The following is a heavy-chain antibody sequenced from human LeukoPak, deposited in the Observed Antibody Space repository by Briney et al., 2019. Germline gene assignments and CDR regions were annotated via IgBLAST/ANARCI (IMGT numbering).Heavy chain of an antibody. Sequence: SETLSLTCTVSGGSISSSSYYWGWIRQPPGKGLEWIGSIYCSGSTYYNPSLKSRVTISVDTSKNQFSLKLSSVTAADTAVYYCARGIITMVRGLGYWGQGTLVTVSS. CDR2: IYCSGST. V-gene: IGHV4-39*07. J-gene: IGHJ4*02. D-gene: IGHD3-10*01. CDR3: ARGIITMVRGLGY. CDR1: GGSISSSSYY.